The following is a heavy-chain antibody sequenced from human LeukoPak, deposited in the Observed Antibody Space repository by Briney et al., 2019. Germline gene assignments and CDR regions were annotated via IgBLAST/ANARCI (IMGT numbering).Heavy chain of an antibody. V-gene: IGHV3-23*01. J-gene: IGHJ5*02. D-gene: IGHD3-22*01. CDR2: ISGSGAYT. CDR3: AKRYYDSSNWFDP. Sequence: SGGSLRLSCAASGFTFSSYGMSWVRQAPGKGLDWVSAISGSGAYTYYADSVKGRFTISRDNSKNTLYLQMNSLRAEDTAVYYCAKRYYDSSNWFDPWGQGTLVTVSS. CDR1: GFTFSSYG.